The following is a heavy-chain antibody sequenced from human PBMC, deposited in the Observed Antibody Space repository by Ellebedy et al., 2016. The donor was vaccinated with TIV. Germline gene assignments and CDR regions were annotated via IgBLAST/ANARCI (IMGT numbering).Heavy chain of an antibody. CDR2: ISYDGSHK. D-gene: IGHD4-17*01. CDR1: AFTFNSYV. CDR3: TTDLHGDYDNLYYYYGMDV. Sequence: GGSLRLSXAASAFTFNSYVIHWVRQAPGKGLEWVAVISYDGSHKYYADSVKGRFTISRDNSKNTLYLQMNSLKTEDTAVYYCTTDLHGDYDNLYYYYGMDVWGQGTTVTVSS. V-gene: IGHV3-30*03. J-gene: IGHJ6*02.